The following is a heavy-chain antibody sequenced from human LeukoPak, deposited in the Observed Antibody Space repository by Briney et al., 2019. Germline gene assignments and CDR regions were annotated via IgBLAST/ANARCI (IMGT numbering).Heavy chain of an antibody. J-gene: IGHJ4*02. D-gene: IGHD3-3*01. CDR2: ISGTSSLI. CDR3: VRDQFFSFDY. CDR1: GFTFSTYS. V-gene: IGHV3-48*02. Sequence: GGSLRLSCAASGFTFSTYSMNWVRQAPGKGLEWVSYISGTSSLIYYADSVKGRFTISRDNAKNSLYLQMNSLGDEDTAVYYCVRDQFFSFDYWGQGTLVTVSS.